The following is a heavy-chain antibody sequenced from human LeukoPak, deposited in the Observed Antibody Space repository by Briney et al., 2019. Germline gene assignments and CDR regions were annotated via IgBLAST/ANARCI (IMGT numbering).Heavy chain of an antibody. J-gene: IGHJ6*03. Sequence: ETLSLTCTVSGGSISGSGHFWGWIRQSPGTRLEWIGSVYYSGSTYYNSALKSRVTISVDTSKNQFSLKLSSVTAADTAVYYCARDRLEGYSDYYYYMDVWGKGTTVTVSS. CDR3: ARDRLEGYSDYYYYMDV. D-gene: IGHD3-3*01. CDR2: VYYSGST. V-gene: IGHV4-39*07. CDR1: GGSISGSGHF.